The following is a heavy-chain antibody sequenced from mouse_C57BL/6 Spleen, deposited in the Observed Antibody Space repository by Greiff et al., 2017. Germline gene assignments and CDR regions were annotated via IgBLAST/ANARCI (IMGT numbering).Heavy chain of an antibody. CDR1: GYTFTSYW. J-gene: IGHJ2*01. V-gene: IGHV1-50*01. CDR3: ARRGY. CDR2: IDPSDSYT. Sequence: VQLQQPGAELVKPGASVKLSCKASGYTFTSYWMKWVKQRPGQGLEWIGEIDPSDSYTNYNQKFKGKATLTVDTSSSTAYMQLSSLTSEDSAVYYCARRGYWGQGTTLTVSS.